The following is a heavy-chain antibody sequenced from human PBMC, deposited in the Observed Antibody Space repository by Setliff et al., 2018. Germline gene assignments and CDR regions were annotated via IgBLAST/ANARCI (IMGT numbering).Heavy chain of an antibody. Sequence: LSLTCTVSGGSISSSGYYWSWIRQPPGKGLEWIGNIYYSGRTYYNPSLKSRVTISVDTSKNQFSLKLTSVTAADTAVYYCAKITGMVGATPYYFDYWGQGTLVTV. V-gene: IGHV4-39*01. J-gene: IGHJ4*02. CDR2: IYYSGRT. CDR1: GGSISSSGYY. CDR3: AKITGMVGATPYYFDY. D-gene: IGHD1-26*01.